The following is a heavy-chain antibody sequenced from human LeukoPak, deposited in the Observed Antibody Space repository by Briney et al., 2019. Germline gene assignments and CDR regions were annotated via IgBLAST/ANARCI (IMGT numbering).Heavy chain of an antibody. CDR3: ARGPPVTQTYYYYGMDV. J-gene: IGHJ6*02. Sequence: ASVKVSCKASGYTFTGYYMHWVRQAPGQGLEWMGWINPNSGGTNYAQKFQGRVTMTRDTSISTAYTELSRLRSDDTAVYYCARGPPVTQTYYYYGMDVWGQGTTVTVSS. CDR1: GYTFTGYY. V-gene: IGHV1-2*02. D-gene: IGHD2-15*01. CDR2: INPNSGGT.